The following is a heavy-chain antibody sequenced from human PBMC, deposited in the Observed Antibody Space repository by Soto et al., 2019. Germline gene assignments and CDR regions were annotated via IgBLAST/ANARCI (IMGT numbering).Heavy chain of an antibody. J-gene: IGHJ5*02. CDR2: IKQDGSEK. D-gene: IGHD2-15*01. CDR3: ASSLFMRGSCYSCPPSTHWFDP. CDR1: GFTFSSYW. Sequence: EVQLVESGGGLVQPGGSLRLSCAASGFTFSSYWMSWVRQAPGKGLEWVSNIKQDGSEKYYVDSVKGRFTISRDNAKNSMYLQMNSLRAEDTAVYYCASSLFMRGSCYSCPPSTHWFDPWGQGTLVTVSS. V-gene: IGHV3-7*01.